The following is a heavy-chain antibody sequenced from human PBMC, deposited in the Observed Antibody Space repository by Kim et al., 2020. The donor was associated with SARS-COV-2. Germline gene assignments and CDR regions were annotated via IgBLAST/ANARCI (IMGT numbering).Heavy chain of an antibody. D-gene: IGHD3-10*01. CDR2: IIPIFGTA. CDR3: ARDDRNYYYGSGSYSLP. Sequence: SMKVSCKASGGTFSSYAISWVRQAPGQGLEWMGGIIPIFGTANYAQKFQGRVTITADESTSTAYMELSSLRSEDTAVYYCARDDRNYYYGSGSYSLPWGQGTLVTVSS. J-gene: IGHJ5*02. V-gene: IGHV1-69*13. CDR1: GGTFSSYA.